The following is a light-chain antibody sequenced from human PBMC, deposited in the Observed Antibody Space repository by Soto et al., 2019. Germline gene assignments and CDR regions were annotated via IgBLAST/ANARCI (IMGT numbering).Light chain of an antibody. CDR3: QQYGSSGT. CDR1: HSLVDSDDGNNY. Sequence: ETAMTQTPLSLLVTPGEPASISCRTSHSLVDSDDGNNYLAWYQQTPGHAPSLLISGAANRATGIPDRFSGSGSGTDFTLTISRLEPEDFAVYYCQQYGSSGTFGQGTKVDNK. V-gene: IGKV3-20*01. J-gene: IGKJ1*01. CDR2: GAA.